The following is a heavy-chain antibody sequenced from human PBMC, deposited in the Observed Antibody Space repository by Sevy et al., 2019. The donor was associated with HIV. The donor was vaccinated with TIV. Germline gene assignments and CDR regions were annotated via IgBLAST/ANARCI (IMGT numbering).Heavy chain of an antibody. V-gene: IGHV3-72*01. Sequence: GGSLRLSCAASGFTFSDHYVDWVRQAPGKGLEWVGRIRNRPNSYTTEYAASVKGRFTISRDDSRNSVYLQMNSLKNPDSAVYYCVRGPNCGVGGCQQISPYCLDVWGKGATVTVSS. J-gene: IGHJ6*03. CDR2: IRNRPNSYTT. D-gene: IGHD2-15*01. CDR3: VRGPNCGVGGCQQISPYCLDV. CDR1: GFTFSDHY.